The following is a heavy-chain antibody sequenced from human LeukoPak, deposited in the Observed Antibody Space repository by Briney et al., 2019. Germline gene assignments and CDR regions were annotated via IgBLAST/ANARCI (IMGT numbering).Heavy chain of an antibody. J-gene: IGHJ4*02. D-gene: IGHD6-19*01. Sequence: PSETLSLTCTVSGGSISSSSYYWSWIRQHPGKGLEWIGYIYYSGSTYYNPSLKSRVTISVDTSKNQFSLKLSSVTAADTAVYYCARGRLWLALNPYFDYWGQGTLVTVSS. CDR1: GGSISSSSYY. CDR3: ARGRLWLALNPYFDY. CDR2: IYYSGST. V-gene: IGHV4-31*03.